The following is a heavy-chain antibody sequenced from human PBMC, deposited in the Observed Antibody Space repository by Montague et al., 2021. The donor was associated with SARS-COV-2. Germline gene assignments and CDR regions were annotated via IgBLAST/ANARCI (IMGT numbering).Heavy chain of an antibody. CDR3: ARHLRVGNRWNGFEADY. D-gene: IGHD1-1*01. V-gene: IGHV4-39*01. CDR1: GDSISSTDHY. J-gene: IGHJ4*02. Sequence: SETLSLTCTVSGDSISSTDHYWAWMRQLPGKGLEWNASIFYSGSTYYNPSLKSRVTISVDTSKNLFSLQLNSVTPADTSVYYCARHLRVGNRWNGFEADYWGQAALVSVPS. CDR2: IFYSGST.